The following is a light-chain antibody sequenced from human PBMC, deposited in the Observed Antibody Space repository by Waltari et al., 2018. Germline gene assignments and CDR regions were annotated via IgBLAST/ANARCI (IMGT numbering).Light chain of an antibody. CDR2: GAS. CDR3: QQYNNWLALT. CDR1: QSVSSN. V-gene: IGKV3-15*01. J-gene: IGKJ4*01. Sequence: EIVMTQSPATLYVSPGERATLSCRASQSVSSNLAWYQQKPGQAPRLLIYGASTRATGIPARFSGSGSGTEFTLTISSMQSEDFAVYYCQQYNNWLALTFGGGTKVEIK.